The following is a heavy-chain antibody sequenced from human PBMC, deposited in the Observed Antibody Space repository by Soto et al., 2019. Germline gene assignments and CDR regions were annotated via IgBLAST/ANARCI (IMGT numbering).Heavy chain of an antibody. J-gene: IGHJ1*01. V-gene: IGHV3-48*01. CDR2: ISSSSSTI. CDR1: GFTFSSYS. D-gene: IGHD5-12*01. CDR3: ARDPSSGHAEYFQH. Sequence: EVQLVESGGGLVQPGGSLRLSCAASGFTFSSYSMNWVRQAPGKGLEWVSYISSSSSTIYYADSVKGRFTISRDNAKNSRYLQMNSLRAEDTAVYYCARDPSSGHAEYFQHWGQGTLVTVSS.